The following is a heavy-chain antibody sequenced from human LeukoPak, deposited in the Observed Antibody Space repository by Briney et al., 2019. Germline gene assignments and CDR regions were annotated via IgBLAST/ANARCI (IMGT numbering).Heavy chain of an antibody. CDR2: IESKTDGGTT. CDR1: GFTVSTNY. V-gene: IGHV3-15*04. J-gene: IGHJ6*03. CDR3: TTDGHGDQLYYYYYMDV. Sequence: GGSLRLSCAASGFTVSTNYMTWVRQAPGKGLEWVGRIESKTDGGTTDYAAPVKGRFTISRDDSKNTLYLQMNSLKTEDTAVYYCTTDGHGDQLYYYYYMDVWGKGTTVTISS. D-gene: IGHD4-17*01.